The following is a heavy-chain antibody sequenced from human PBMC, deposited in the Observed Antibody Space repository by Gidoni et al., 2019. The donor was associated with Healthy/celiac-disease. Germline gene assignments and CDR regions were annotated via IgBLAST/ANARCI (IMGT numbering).Heavy chain of an antibody. CDR1: GFTFSSYG. V-gene: IGHV3-33*01. Sequence: QVQLVESGGGVVQPGRSLRLSCAASGFTFSSYGMHWVRQAPGKGLGWVAVIWYDGSNKYYADSVKGRFTISRDNSKNTLYLQMNSLRAEDTAVYYCARAYYYDSTWAFDIWGQGTMVTVSS. J-gene: IGHJ3*02. D-gene: IGHD3-22*01. CDR2: IWYDGSNK. CDR3: ARAYYYDSTWAFDI.